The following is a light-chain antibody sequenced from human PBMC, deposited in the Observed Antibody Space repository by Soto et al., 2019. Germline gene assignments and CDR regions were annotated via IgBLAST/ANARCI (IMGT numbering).Light chain of an antibody. CDR1: SSDVGAYNH. V-gene: IGLV2-14*01. Sequence: QSALTQPASVSGSLGQSITISCSGTSSDVGAYNHVSWYQQYPGKAPKLMIYHVTDRPSGVSNRFSGSKSGNTASLTISGLQAEDEADYYCCSYTTSNTFVFGTGTKATVL. CDR3: CSYTTSNTFV. CDR2: HVT. J-gene: IGLJ1*01.